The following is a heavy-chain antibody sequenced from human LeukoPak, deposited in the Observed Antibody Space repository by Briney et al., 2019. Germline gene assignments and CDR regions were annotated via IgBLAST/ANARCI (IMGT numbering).Heavy chain of an antibody. CDR1: GFTHSRYW. CDR2: IKQDGGEK. Sequence: GGSLRLSCAASGFTHSRYWMSWVRQAPGKGLEWGANIKQDGGEKYYVGSVKGRFTVSRDNAKNSLYLQMNSLRAEDTAVYYCAREWNYYGSGIMDVWGKGTTVTVSS. V-gene: IGHV3-7*01. D-gene: IGHD3-10*01. J-gene: IGHJ6*04. CDR3: AREWNYYGSGIMDV.